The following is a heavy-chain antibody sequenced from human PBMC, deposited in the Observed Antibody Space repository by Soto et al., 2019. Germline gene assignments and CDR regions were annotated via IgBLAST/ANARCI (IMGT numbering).Heavy chain of an antibody. Sequence: PGGSLRLSCAASGFTFSSYAMSCVRQAPGKGLEWVSAISGSGGSTYYADSVKGRFTISRDNSKNTLYLQMNSLRAEDTAVYYCAMGKYGSGPFDYWGQGALVTVSS. D-gene: IGHD6-19*01. V-gene: IGHV3-23*01. CDR1: GFTFSSYA. CDR2: ISGSGGST. J-gene: IGHJ4*02. CDR3: AMGKYGSGPFDY.